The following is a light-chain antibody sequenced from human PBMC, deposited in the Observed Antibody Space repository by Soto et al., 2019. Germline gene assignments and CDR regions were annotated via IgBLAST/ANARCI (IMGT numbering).Light chain of an antibody. V-gene: IGKV1-5*03. J-gene: IGKJ4*01. CDR1: QTISSW. Sequence: DIQMTQSPSTLSGSVGDRVTITCRASQTISSWLAWYQQKPGKAPKLLIYKASTLKSGVPSRFSGSGSGTDFTLKISRVEAEDFGVYYCRQSLQIPTFGGGTKVEIK. CDR3: RQSLQIPT. CDR2: KAS.